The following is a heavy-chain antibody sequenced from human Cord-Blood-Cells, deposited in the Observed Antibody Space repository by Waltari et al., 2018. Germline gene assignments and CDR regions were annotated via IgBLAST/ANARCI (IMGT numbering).Heavy chain of an antibody. CDR2: IRYDGSNK. Sequence: QVQLVESGGGVVQPGGSLRLSCAASGFTFSSNGLHWVRQAPGKGMEWVAFIRYDGSNKYYADSVKGRFTISRDNSKNTLYLQMNSLRAEDTAVYYCAKDRADAFDIWGQGTMVTVSS. CDR1: GFTFSSNG. D-gene: IGHD3-10*01. J-gene: IGHJ3*02. V-gene: IGHV3-30*02. CDR3: AKDRADAFDI.